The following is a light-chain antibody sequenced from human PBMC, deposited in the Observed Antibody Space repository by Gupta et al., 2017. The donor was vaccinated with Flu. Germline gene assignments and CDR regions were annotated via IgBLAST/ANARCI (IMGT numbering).Light chain of an antibody. Sequence: DIQMTHSPSTLSASVGDRVTITCRASQNIPNWLAWFQQKPGKAPKLLIYKASSLESGVPSRFSGSGSETEFTLTISSLQPDDFATYYCQQYNSYPYTFGQGTKLEIK. CDR1: QNIPNW. CDR3: QQYNSYPYT. CDR2: KAS. V-gene: IGKV1-5*03. J-gene: IGKJ2*01.